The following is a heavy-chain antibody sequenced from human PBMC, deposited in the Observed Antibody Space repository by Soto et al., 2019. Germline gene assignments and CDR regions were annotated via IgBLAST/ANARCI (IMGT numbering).Heavy chain of an antibody. CDR3: AKDLKASGGHSGTLNYYYGMDV. V-gene: IGHV3-30*18. J-gene: IGHJ6*02. Sequence: QVQLVESGGAVVQPGRSLRLSCASSGFSFSTHGMQWVRQAPGKGLEWVAIISYDGFIKYSADDVKGRFTISRDNSKNTLFLQMDSLRAEDSAVYYCAKDLKASGGHSGTLNYYYGMDVWGQGTTVIVSS. CDR2: ISYDGFIK. D-gene: IGHD3-10*01. CDR1: GFSFSTHG.